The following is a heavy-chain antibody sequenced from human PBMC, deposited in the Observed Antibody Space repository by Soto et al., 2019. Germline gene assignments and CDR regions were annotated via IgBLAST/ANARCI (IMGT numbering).Heavy chain of an antibody. CDR1: GGSITSGGDY. CDR3: ARGGWSDNWFVP. V-gene: IGHV4-31*03. D-gene: IGHD6-19*01. Sequence: QVQLQESGPGLVRPSETLSLTCIVSGGSITSGGDYWGWIRQHQGKGLEWIGHIFHSGSTSYNPSLKRRVSMSADTSKNQFSMRLSSVTAADTAVYYCARGGWSDNWFVPWGQGTLVTVSS. J-gene: IGHJ5*02. CDR2: IFHSGST.